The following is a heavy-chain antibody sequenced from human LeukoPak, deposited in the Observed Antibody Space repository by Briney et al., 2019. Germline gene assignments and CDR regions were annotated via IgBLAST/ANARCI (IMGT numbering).Heavy chain of an antibody. CDR2: IYYSGST. CDR1: GGSISSYY. Sequence: SETLSLTCTVSGGSISSYYWSWIRQPPGKGLEWIGYIYYSGSTNYNPSLKSRVTISVDTSKNQFSLKLSSVTAADTAVYYCARSSSGLDYGDYYFDYWGRGTLVTVFS. V-gene: IGHV4-59*08. D-gene: IGHD4-17*01. CDR3: ARSSSGLDYGDYYFDY. J-gene: IGHJ4*02.